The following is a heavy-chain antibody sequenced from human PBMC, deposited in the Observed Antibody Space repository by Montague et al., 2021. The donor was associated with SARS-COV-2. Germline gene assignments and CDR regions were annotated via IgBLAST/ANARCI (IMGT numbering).Heavy chain of an antibody. D-gene: IGHD3-10*01. CDR3: AKDRWGVPGPLDPFDY. CDR2: FTGGSGGST. J-gene: IGHJ4*02. V-gene: IGHV3-23*01. CDR1: GFTFSSYA. Sequence: SLRLSCAASGFTFSSYAMSWVRQAPGKGLEWVSTFTGGSGGSTYYANSVKGRSTISRDSSKNTLYLQMNNLGAEDTAVYYCAKDRWGVPGPLDPFDYWGQGTLVTVSS.